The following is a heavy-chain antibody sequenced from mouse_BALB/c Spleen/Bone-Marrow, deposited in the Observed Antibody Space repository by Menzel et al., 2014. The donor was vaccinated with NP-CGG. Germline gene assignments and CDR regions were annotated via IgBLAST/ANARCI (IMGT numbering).Heavy chain of an antibody. CDR2: IRNKAKGYTT. CDR3: ARDRNNDIHWYLDV. V-gene: IGHV7-3*02. CDR1: GFTFSDYY. J-gene: IGHJ1*01. Sequence: DVKLVESGGGLVQPGGSLRLSCATSGFTFSDYYMSRVRQPPGKALEWLGFIRNKAKGYTTEYIPSVKGRFTISRDNSQSMLYLQMNTLRAEDSATYYCARDRNNDIHWYLDVWGAGTTVTVSS. D-gene: IGHD2-12*01.